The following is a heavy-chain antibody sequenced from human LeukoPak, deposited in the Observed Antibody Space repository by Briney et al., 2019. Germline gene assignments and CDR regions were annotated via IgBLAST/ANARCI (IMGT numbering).Heavy chain of an antibody. CDR1: GFTFSSYG. CDR2: IWYDGSNK. Sequence: GGSLRLSGAASGFTFSSYGMHWVRQAPGKGLEWVTVIWYDGSNKYYADSVKGRFTISRDNSKNTLYLQMNSLRAEDTAVYYCARAQREMSSYYYYYMDVWGKGTTVTVSS. J-gene: IGHJ6*03. V-gene: IGHV3-33*01. D-gene: IGHD6-13*01. CDR3: ARAQREMSSYYYYYMDV.